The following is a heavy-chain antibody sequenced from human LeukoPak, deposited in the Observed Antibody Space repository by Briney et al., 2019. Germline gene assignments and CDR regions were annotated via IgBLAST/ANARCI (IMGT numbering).Heavy chain of an antibody. V-gene: IGHV3-20*04. CDR3: ARVSAGIYDSSGYYWDY. Sequence: GGSLRLSCAASGFTFSNYWMNWVRQAPGKGLEWVSGINWNGGSTGYADSVKGRFTISRDNAKNSLYLQMNSLRAEDTALYYCARVSAGIYDSSGYYWDYWGQGTLVTVSS. D-gene: IGHD3-22*01. CDR2: INWNGGST. J-gene: IGHJ4*02. CDR1: GFTFSNYW.